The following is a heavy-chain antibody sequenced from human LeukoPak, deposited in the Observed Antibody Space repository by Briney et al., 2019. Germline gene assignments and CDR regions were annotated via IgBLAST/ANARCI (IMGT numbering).Heavy chain of an antibody. J-gene: IGHJ4*02. CDR1: GYTFTSYG. D-gene: IGHD3-16*02. CDR3: ARDQYDYTWGSYRPYFDS. V-gene: IGHV1-18*04. CDR2: ISPYNGNT. Sequence: GASVKVSCRASGYTFTSYGISWVRQAPGQGLEWMGSISPYNGNTKYTERLRGRVIMTTDTSTRTAYMELRSLRSDDTAVFYCARDQYDYTWGSYRPYFDSWGQGTLVTVSS.